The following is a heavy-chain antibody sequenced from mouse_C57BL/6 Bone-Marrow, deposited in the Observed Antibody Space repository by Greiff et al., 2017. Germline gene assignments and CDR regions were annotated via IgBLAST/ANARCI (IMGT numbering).Heavy chain of an antibody. CDR1: GYTFTDYN. CDR2: INPNNGGT. V-gene: IGHV1-18*01. CDR3: ARRCYYGSSSWCAY. J-gene: IGHJ3*01. D-gene: IGHD1-1*01. Sequence: VQLQQSGPELVKPGAPVKIPCKASGYTFTDYNMDWVKQSHGKSLEWIGDINPNNGGTIYNQKFKGKATLTVDKSSSTAYMELRSLTSEDTAVYYCARRCYYGSSSWCAYWGQGALVTVSA.